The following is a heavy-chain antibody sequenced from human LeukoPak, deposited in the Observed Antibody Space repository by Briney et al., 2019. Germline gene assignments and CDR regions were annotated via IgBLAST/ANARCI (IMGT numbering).Heavy chain of an antibody. Sequence: SETLSLTCTVSGGSISSYYWSWIRQPPGKGLEWIGEINHSGSTNYNPSLKSRVTISVDTSKNQFSLKLSSVTAADTAVYYCARPRGRWLQLNAFDIWGQGTMVTVSS. CDR2: INHSGST. V-gene: IGHV4-34*01. J-gene: IGHJ3*02. CDR3: ARPRGRWLQLNAFDI. CDR1: GGSISSYY. D-gene: IGHD5-24*01.